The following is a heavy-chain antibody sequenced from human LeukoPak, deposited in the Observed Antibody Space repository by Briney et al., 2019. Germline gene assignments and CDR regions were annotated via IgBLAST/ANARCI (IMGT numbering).Heavy chain of an antibody. CDR2: IYYSGST. CDR3: ARGPPSYYYDSSGYNYFDY. V-gene: IGHV4-59*01. J-gene: IGHJ4*02. CDR1: GGSISSYH. Sequence: PSETLSLTCTVSGGSISSYHWSWIRQPPGKGLEWIGYIYYSGSTNYNPSLKSRVTISVDTSKNQFSLKLSSVTAADTAVYYCARGPPSYYYDSSGYNYFDYWGQGTLVTVSS. D-gene: IGHD3-22*01.